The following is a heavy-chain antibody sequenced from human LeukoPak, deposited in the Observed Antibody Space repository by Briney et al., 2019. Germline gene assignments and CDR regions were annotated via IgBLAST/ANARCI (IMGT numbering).Heavy chain of an antibody. Sequence: GGSLRLSCAASGFIFDDYAMHWVRQAPGKGLEWVSSISWNSGSIDYADSVQGRFTISRDNAKNSLYLQMDSLRTGDTAFYYCAKDIAVAGTGPLDYWGQGTLVTVS. J-gene: IGHJ4*02. D-gene: IGHD6-19*01. CDR3: AKDIAVAGTGPLDY. CDR1: GFIFDDYA. CDR2: ISWNSGSI. V-gene: IGHV3-9*01.